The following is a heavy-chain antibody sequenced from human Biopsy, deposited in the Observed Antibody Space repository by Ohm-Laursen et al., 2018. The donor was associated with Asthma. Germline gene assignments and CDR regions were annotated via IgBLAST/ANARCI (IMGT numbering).Heavy chain of an antibody. CDR1: GFSFSNFG. D-gene: IGHD1-20*01. Sequence: SLRLSCTAASGFSFSNFGMHWVRQAPGKGLEWVAVISYDGTNKDYADSVKGRFTFSRDNSQNTLSLEMNSLRVEDTAVYYCARDLRSDNWNPWGMDVWGLGTTVTVAS. J-gene: IGHJ6*02. CDR3: ARDLRSDNWNPWGMDV. V-gene: IGHV3-30*03. CDR2: ISYDGTNK.